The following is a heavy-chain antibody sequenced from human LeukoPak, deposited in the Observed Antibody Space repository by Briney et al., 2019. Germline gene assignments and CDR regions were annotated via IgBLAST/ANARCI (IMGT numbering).Heavy chain of an antibody. V-gene: IGHV3-7*01. Sequence: PGGSLRLSCVASGFTFSSSWMTWVRQAPGKGPEWVANINEDGSENNHVDSVKGRFTISRDNAKKSLYLQMNSLRAEDTAVYYCARDSGYFNFDYWGQGTLVTVSS. D-gene: IGHD3-22*01. CDR1: GFTFSSSW. CDR3: ARDSGYFNFDY. CDR2: INEDGSEN. J-gene: IGHJ4*02.